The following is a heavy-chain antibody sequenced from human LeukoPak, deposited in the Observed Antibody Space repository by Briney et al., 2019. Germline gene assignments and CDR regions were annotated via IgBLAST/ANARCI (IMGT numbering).Heavy chain of an antibody. CDR2: INHSGST. V-gene: IGHV4-34*01. D-gene: IGHD4-17*01. J-gene: IGHJ5*02. CDR3: ARMSGTTVTPESNWFDP. CDR1: GGSFSGYY. Sequence: SETLSLTCAVYGGSFSGYYWSWIRQPPGKGLEWIGEINHSGSTNYNPSLKSRVTISVDTSKNQFSLHLSSVTAADTAVHYCARMSGTTVTPESNWFDPWGQGTLVTVSS.